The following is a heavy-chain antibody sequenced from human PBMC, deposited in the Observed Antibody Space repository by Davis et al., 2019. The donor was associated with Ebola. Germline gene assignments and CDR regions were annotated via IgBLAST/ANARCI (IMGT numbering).Heavy chain of an antibody. D-gene: IGHD3-22*01. J-gene: IGHJ5*02. CDR3: ARSIQTTYYYDSSGYYTPRWFDP. CDR1: GFTFSSYW. CDR2: IYSGGST. Sequence: GESLKISCAASGFTFSSYWMHWVRQAPGKGLEWVSVIYSGGSTYYADSVKGRFTISRDNSKNTLYLQMNSLRAEDTAVYYCARSIQTTYYYDSSGYYTPRWFDPWGQGTLVTVSS. V-gene: IGHV3-66*02.